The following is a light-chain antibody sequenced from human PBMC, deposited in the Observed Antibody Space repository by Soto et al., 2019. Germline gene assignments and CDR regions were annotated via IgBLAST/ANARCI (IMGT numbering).Light chain of an antibody. J-gene: IGLJ1*01. CDR2: GDY. V-gene: IGLV1-40*01. CDR3: QSYERSLSGFV. CDR1: SSNIGADYD. Sequence: QSVLTQPPSVSGAPGQRVTISCTGSSSNIGADYDVHWYQHLPGTAPKLLIFGDYNRPSGVPDRIPGSRSGTSASLAITGLQAEDEADYYCQSYERSLSGFVFGTGTKVTVL.